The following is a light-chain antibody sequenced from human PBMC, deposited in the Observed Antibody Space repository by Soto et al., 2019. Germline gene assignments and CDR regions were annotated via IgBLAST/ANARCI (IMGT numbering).Light chain of an antibody. Sequence: QSALTQPASVSGSPGQSITISCTGTSSDVGGYNSVSWYQQHPGKAPKLMIYEVSNRPSGVSNRFSGSKSGNTASLTISGLQAEDEADYYCSSYTPSSTLLYVCGTGTKLTVL. V-gene: IGLV2-14*01. J-gene: IGLJ1*01. CDR1: SSDVGGYNS. CDR3: SSYTPSSTLLYV. CDR2: EVS.